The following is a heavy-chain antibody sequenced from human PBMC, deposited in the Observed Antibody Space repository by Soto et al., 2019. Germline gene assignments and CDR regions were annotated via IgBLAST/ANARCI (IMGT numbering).Heavy chain of an antibody. D-gene: IGHD3-9*01. CDR3: ARDGGTGYDILTGYYRYYYGMDV. CDR2: ISAYNGNT. Sequence: QVQLVQSGAEVKKPGASVKVSCKASGYTFTSYGISWVRQAPGQGLEWMGWISAYNGNTNYAQKLQGRVTMTTDTYTSTAYMEMRSLRSDDTAVYYCARDGGTGYDILTGYYRYYYGMDVWGQGTTVTVSS. J-gene: IGHJ6*02. V-gene: IGHV1-18*01. CDR1: GYTFTSYG.